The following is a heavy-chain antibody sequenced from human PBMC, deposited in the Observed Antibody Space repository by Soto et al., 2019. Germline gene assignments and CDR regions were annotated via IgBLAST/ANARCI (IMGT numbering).Heavy chain of an antibody. CDR2: ISYTGAT. CDR1: GGSISRGAYF. Sequence: QVHLQESGPGQVRPSQTLSLSCSVSGGSISRGAYFWTWIRQFPGKGLEWIAYISYTGATYYNPSLKSRVTILADTSMNQFSLQLDSVTSADTAVYYCARGGPVSVSPAWQLLGYFDYWGQGTLVTVSS. D-gene: IGHD2-15*01. CDR3: ARGGPVSVSPAWQLLGYFDY. V-gene: IGHV4-31*03. J-gene: IGHJ4*02.